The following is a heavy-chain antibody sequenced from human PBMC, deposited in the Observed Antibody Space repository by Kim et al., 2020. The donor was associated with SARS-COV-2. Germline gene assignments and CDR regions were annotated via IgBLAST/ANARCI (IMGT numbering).Heavy chain of an antibody. CDR2: ISYDGSNK. Sequence: GGSLRLSCAASGFTFSSYGMHWVRQAPGKGLEWVAVISYDGSNKYYADSVKGRFTISRDNSKNTLYLQMNSLRAEDTAVYYCAKGRWYNWNVGPFDYWG. CDR1: GFTFSSYG. D-gene: IGHD1-20*01. J-gene: IGHJ4*01. CDR3: AKGRWYNWNVGPFDY. V-gene: IGHV3-30*18.